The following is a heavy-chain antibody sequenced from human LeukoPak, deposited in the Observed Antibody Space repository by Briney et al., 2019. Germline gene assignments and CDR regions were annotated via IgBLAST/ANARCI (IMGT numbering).Heavy chain of an antibody. J-gene: IGHJ6*02. V-gene: IGHV4-30-2*01. D-gene: IGHD3-22*01. CDR2: IYHSGST. CDR1: GGSISSGGYS. CDR3: ARAYYGSSAHSGGYDMDV. Sequence: PSQTLSLTCAVSGGSISSGGYSWSWIRQPPGKGLEWIGYIYHSGSTYYNPSLKSRVAMSVDRSKNQFSLKLNSVTAADTAVYYCARAYYGSSAHSGGYDMDVWGQGTTVTVSS.